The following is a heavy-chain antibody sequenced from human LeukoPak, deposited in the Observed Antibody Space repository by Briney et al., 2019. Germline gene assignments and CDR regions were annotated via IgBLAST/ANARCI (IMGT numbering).Heavy chain of an antibody. J-gene: IGHJ5*02. CDR1: GYTFTGYY. CDR3: AVIVGATPA. Sequence: ASVKVSCKAPGYTFTGYYMHWVRQAPGQGLEWMGWISAYNGNTNYAQKLQGRVTMTTDTSTSTAYMELRSLRSDDTAVYYCAVIVGATPAWGQGTLVTVSS. CDR2: ISAYNGNT. D-gene: IGHD1-26*01. V-gene: IGHV1-18*04.